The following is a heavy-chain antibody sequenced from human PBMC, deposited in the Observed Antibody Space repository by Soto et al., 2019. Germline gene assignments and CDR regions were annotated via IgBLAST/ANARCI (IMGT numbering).Heavy chain of an antibody. Sequence: GGSLRLSCAASGFTFSSYAMSWVRQAPGKGLEWVSTISNSGGRTYYADSVKGRFAISRDNSKNTLYLQMTSLRPEDTAIYYCAKGRSYYYYYGVDVWGQGTTVTVSS. CDR3: AKGRSYYYYYGVDV. J-gene: IGHJ6*02. CDR2: ISNSGGRT. CDR1: GFTFSSYA. V-gene: IGHV3-23*01.